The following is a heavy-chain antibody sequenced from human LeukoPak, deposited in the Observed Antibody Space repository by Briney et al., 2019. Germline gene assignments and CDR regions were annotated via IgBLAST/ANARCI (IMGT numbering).Heavy chain of an antibody. V-gene: IGHV3-23*01. CDR1: GFTFSSYA. J-gene: IGHJ5*02. Sequence: GGSLRLSCAASGFTFSSYAMLWVRQAPGKGLEWVSSISGGGVSTYYTDSVKGRFTNSRDNSKNTLFLQMNSLRAEDTGIYYCAKSGYGDYEFWFDPWGQGTLVTVSS. D-gene: IGHD4-17*01. CDR3: AKSGYGDYEFWFDP. CDR2: ISGGGVST.